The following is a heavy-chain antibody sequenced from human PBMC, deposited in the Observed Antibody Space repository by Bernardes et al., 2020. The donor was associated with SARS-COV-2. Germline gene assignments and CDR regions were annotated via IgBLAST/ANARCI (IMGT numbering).Heavy chain of an antibody. CDR1: GGSISHYY. CDR2: FFTCGGT. D-gene: IGHD7-27*01. Sequence: SKPLSLTCTFRGGSISHYYWSWIRQPAGKGLEWLERFFTCGGTNYSNYNPTLKRRVTMSIDTSKNQFSLNLSSVTAADTAVYYCARVGGPDWGRGYHDYWGQGTLVTVSS. V-gene: IGHV4-4*07. J-gene: IGHJ4*02. CDR3: ARVGGPDWGRGYHDY.